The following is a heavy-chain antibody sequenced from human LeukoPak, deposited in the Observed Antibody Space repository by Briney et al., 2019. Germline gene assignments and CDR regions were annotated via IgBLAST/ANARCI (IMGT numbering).Heavy chain of an antibody. D-gene: IGHD6-19*01. CDR1: GFSISSYW. V-gene: IGHV3-7*05. J-gene: IGHJ4*02. Sequence: GGSLRLSCTASGFSISSYWMNWVRQAPGKGLEWVANIKKDGSETKYVDSLKGRFTISRDNAKNSVYLQMNSLRAEDTAVYYCTGGAGWLTDYWGQGTVVTVSS. CDR3: TGGAGWLTDY. CDR2: IKKDGSET.